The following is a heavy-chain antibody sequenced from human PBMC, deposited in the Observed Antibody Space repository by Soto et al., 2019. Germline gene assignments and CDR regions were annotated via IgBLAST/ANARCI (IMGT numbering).Heavy chain of an antibody. V-gene: IGHV3-49*04. J-gene: IGHJ4*02. CDR1: GFNFGDYA. CDR2: IRAKAHGGTI. D-gene: IGHD6-13*01. CDR3: TRAYSSSPLDY. Sequence: GGSLRLSCTASGFNFGDYATHWVLQAPGKGLEWVGLIRAKAHGGTIDYAASVRGRFTISRDDSKSIAYLQMNSLKIEDTALYYCTRAYSSSPLDYWGQGTRVTVSS.